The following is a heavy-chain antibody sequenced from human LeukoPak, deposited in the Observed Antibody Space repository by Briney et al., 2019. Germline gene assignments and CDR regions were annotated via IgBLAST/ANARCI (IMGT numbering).Heavy chain of an antibody. V-gene: IGHV3-30-3*01. Sequence: PGGPLRLSCAASGFTFNNYAMHWVRQAPGKGLEWVAVISYDGSNKYYADSVKGRFTISRDNSKNTLYLQMNSLRAEDTAVYYCARNPTTTVVTLNWFDPWGQGTLVTVSS. CDR1: GFTFNNYA. D-gene: IGHD4-23*01. J-gene: IGHJ5*02. CDR2: ISYDGSNK. CDR3: ARNPTTTVVTLNWFDP.